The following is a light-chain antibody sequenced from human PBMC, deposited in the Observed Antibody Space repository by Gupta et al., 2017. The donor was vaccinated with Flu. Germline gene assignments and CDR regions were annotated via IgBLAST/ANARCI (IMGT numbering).Light chain of an antibody. Sequence: PTFPFASVGDRVTIPCRARQKINNVLDCHQQNAGEAPNLLISGASRATSGVPSRFGGSGSGTDFTLTISIRHPDDFANYYCQRKNSSPCTFGQGTKVEI. J-gene: IGKJ2*02. CDR3: QRKNSSPCT. CDR1: QKINNV. CDR2: GAS. V-gene: IGKV1-39*01.